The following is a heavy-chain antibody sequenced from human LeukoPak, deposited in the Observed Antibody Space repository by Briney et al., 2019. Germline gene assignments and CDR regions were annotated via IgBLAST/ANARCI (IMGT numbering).Heavy chain of an antibody. CDR2: ISNSGTT. Sequence: SETLSLTCTVSVGSIGTHYCSWIRQPPGKGLEWIGYISNSGTTNYNPSLKSRLDMSVDTSKNQFSLKLSSVTAADTAVYYCARHLGLARGSNWLDPWGQGTLVIVSS. D-gene: IGHD3-16*01. J-gene: IGHJ5*02. V-gene: IGHV4-59*08. CDR3: ARHLGLARGSNWLDP. CDR1: VGSIGTHY.